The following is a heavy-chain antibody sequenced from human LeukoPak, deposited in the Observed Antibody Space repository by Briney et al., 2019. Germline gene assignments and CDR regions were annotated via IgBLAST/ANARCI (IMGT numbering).Heavy chain of an antibody. Sequence: GGSLRLSCAASGFTVSSNYMSWVRQAPGKGLEWVSVIYSGGSTYYADSVKGRFTISRDNSKNTLYLQMNSLRAEDTAVYYCARDPDYGEVLGTYWGQGTLVTVSS. V-gene: IGHV3-66*01. CDR1: GFTVSSNY. CDR2: IYSGGST. J-gene: IGHJ4*02. CDR3: ARDPDYGEVLGTY. D-gene: IGHD4-17*01.